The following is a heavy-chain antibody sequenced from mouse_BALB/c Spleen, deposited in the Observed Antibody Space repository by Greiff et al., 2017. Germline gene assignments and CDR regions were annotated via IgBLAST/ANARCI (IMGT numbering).Heavy chain of an antibody. CDR2: IDPANGNT. CDR1: GFNIKDTY. V-gene: IGHV14-3*02. Sequence: EVQGVESGAELVKPGASVKLSCTASGFNIKDTYMHWVKQRPEQGLEWIGRIDPANGNTKYDPKFQGKATITADTSSNTAYLQLSSLTSEDTAVYYCARGDYDEDYWGQGTTLTVSS. D-gene: IGHD2-4*01. CDR3: ARGDYDEDY. J-gene: IGHJ2*01.